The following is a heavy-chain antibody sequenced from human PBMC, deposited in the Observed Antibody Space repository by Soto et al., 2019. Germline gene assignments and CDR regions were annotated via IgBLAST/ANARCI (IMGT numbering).Heavy chain of an antibody. Sequence: QVELVQSGAEVKTPGSSVKVSCKASEETCNKFAITWVRQAPGQGLEWMGGIILLFGKTEYAQQFRGRLTITADKSTRTVYMELNNLRSEDTAIYYCTRARFDFYSRIAPWGPGTLVTVSS. J-gene: IGHJ5*02. V-gene: IGHV1-69*06. D-gene: IGHD2-15*01. CDR3: TRARFDFYSRIAP. CDR2: IILLFGKT. CDR1: EETCNKFA.